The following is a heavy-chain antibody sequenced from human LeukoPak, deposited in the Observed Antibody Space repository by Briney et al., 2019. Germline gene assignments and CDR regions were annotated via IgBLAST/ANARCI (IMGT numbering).Heavy chain of an antibody. V-gene: IGHV3-66*01. CDR3: ASDRITNLGLAYYYYGIDD. CDR1: GVTLSSTY. D-gene: IGHD3-3*01. Sequence: GGSLRLSCAASGVTLSSTYMCWVCQAPGKGLEWVSVIYSGGSTYYADSVKGRFTISRDNSENTLYLQMNSLRAEDTAVYYCASDRITNLGLAYYYYGIDDWGQGTTVTVSS. CDR2: IYSGGST. J-gene: IGHJ6*02.